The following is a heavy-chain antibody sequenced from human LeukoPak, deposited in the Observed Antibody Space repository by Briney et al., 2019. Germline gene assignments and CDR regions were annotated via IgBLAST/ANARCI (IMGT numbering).Heavy chain of an antibody. D-gene: IGHD5-12*01. CDR3: ARDPYSGYDLYYFDY. J-gene: IGHJ4*02. Sequence: GSPLRLSCAASGFTFRSYRMLWVRQAPGKGLEWVAVTWYDGSNKYYADSVKGRFTISRHNSKNTLYLQMNSLRAEDTAVYYCARDPYSGYDLYYFDYWGQGTLVTVSS. CDR2: TWYDGSNK. V-gene: IGHV3-33*01. CDR1: GFTFRSYR.